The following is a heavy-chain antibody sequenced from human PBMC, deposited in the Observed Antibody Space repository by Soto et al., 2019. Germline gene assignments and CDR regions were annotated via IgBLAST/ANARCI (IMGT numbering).Heavy chain of an antibody. V-gene: IGHV1-18*01. Sequence: GASVKVSCKASGYSFTGFGISWVRQAPGQGLEWMGWISAYNGNTNHPHNLLGRVTITRDTSTRTVYMEVRSLTSDDTAVYYCARDSSSLGPYYRYGMDVWGQGTTVTVSS. D-gene: IGHD6-6*01. CDR3: ARDSSSLGPYYRYGMDV. CDR1: GYSFTGFG. CDR2: ISAYNGNT. J-gene: IGHJ6*02.